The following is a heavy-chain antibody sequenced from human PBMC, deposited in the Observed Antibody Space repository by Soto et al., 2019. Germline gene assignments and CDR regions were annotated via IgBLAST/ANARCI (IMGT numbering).Heavy chain of an antibody. J-gene: IGHJ3*01. V-gene: IGHV3-43*01. Sequence: DVQLVEYGGVVVQPGGSLRLSCAASGFTFDAYTRHWVRQAPGKGREWVSLISWDGGSTYYADSVKGRFPISRDNSKNSLYLQMNSLRTEDTALYYCAKGRRGDAFDLLGQGTMVTGSS. D-gene: IGHD3-10*01. CDR1: GFTFDAYT. CDR3: AKGRRGDAFDL. CDR2: ISWDGGST.